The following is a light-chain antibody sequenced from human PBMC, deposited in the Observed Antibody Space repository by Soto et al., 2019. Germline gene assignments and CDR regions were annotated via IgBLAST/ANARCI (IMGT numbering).Light chain of an antibody. Sequence: QSVLTQSPSVSAAPGQKVTISFSGSSSNIGNNYVSWYQQLPGTAPKLLIYDNNKRPSEIPDRFSGSKSGTSGTLDITGLQTGDEADYYCATWDGSLPGEVFGGGTKLTVL. V-gene: IGLV1-51*01. CDR1: SSNIGNNY. CDR2: DNN. CDR3: ATWDGSLPGEV. J-gene: IGLJ2*01.